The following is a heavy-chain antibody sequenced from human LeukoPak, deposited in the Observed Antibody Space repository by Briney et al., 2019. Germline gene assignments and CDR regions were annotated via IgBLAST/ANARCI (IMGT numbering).Heavy chain of an antibody. CDR3: ARGPCSTTCCYLGH. CDR1: GGSFSDYY. D-gene: IGHD2-2*01. J-gene: IGHJ4*02. CDR2: INHSGST. Sequence: PAETLSLTCAVYGGSFSDYYYSWIRQPPGKGLEWNGEINHSGSTNYNPSVKSRVTIPVDTSNHPFSLKLRSVTAAHRALYYCARGPCSTTCCYLGHWGEGGLVTVSS. V-gene: IGHV4-34*01.